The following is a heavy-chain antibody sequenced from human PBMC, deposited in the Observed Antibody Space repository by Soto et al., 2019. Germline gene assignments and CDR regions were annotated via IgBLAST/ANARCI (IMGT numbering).Heavy chain of an antibody. CDR2: IDLSGSI. D-gene: IGHD3-3*01. CDR1: GGSISTSTDY. Sequence: SDTLSLTCSVSGGSISTSTDYWSLIRQPPGKWLEWIGSIDLSGSISYNPPFQSRVTISIDTSNNQFCLMLSSVPATSTALYYCASRSSFYTGSFDLWGQGTLVTVSS. V-gene: IGHV4-39*01. CDR3: ASRSSFYTGSFDL. J-gene: IGHJ4*02.